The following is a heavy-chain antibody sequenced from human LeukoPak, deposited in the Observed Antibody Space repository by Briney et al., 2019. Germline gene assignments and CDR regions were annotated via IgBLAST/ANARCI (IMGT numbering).Heavy chain of an antibody. D-gene: IGHD6-6*01. CDR1: VYTFTIYD. J-gene: IGHJ4*02. CDR2: MNTNSGNT. CDR3: AGGPLYIAAPPKVWDAIRFDK. Sequence: GASVTLSFTCSVYTFTIYDINWVRQAPGPGREGMGWMNTNSGNTGYAQQFQGRVTMTSDPSISTVYMELSSLGSEDTAVYYCAGGPLYIAAPPKVWDAIRFDKWGQGTLVTVSS. V-gene: IGHV1-8*02.